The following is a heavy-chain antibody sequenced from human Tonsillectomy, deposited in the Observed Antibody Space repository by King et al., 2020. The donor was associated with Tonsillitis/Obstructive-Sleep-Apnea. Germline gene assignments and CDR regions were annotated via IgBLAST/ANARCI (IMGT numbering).Heavy chain of an antibody. V-gene: IGHV4-34*01. J-gene: IGHJ4*02. CDR3: ARGGMTGDYYGSGSYYNPFDY. CDR1: GGSFSGYY. D-gene: IGHD3-10*01. CDR2: INHSGST. Sequence: VQLQQWGAGLLKPSETLSLTCAVYGGSFSGYYWSWIRQPLGKGLEWIGEINHSGSTNYNPSLKSRVTISVDTSKNQFSLKLSSVTAADTAVYYCARGGMTGDYYGSGSYYNPFDYWGQGTLVTVSS.